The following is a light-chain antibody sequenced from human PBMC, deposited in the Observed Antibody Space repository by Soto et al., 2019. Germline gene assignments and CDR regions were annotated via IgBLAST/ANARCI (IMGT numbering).Light chain of an antibody. CDR3: QLYGSSLYT. Sequence: EIVLTQSPGTLSLSPGESATLSCRASQSVSRNSLAWYQQKPGQAPRLLIYGASSRATGIPDRFSGSGSGTDFTLTISRLEPEDFAVFYCQLYGSSLYTFGQGTKLEIK. J-gene: IGKJ2*01. CDR2: GAS. V-gene: IGKV3-20*01. CDR1: QSVSRNS.